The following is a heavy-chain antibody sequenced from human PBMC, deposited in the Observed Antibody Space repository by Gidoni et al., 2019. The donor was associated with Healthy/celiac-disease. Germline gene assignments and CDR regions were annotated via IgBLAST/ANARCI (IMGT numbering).Heavy chain of an antibody. V-gene: IGHV1-2*02. J-gene: IGHJ4*02. Sequence: QVQLVQSGAEVKKPGASVKVSCMASGYTFPGYYMPWVRQAPGQGLEWMGWITPNSGGTNYEQKFQGRVTMTRDTSISTAYMELSRLRSDDTAVYYCARLGTWIVYGEPPEFDYWGQGTLVTVSS. D-gene: IGHD4-17*01. CDR3: ARLGTWIVYGEPPEFDY. CDR2: ITPNSGGT. CDR1: GYTFPGYY.